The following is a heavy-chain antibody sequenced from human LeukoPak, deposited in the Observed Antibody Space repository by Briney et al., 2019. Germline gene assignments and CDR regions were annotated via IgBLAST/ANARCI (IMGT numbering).Heavy chain of an antibody. CDR1: GFTFSSYG. CDR3: ARGGDSLGGNWFDP. Sequence: GGSLRLSCAASGFTFSSYGMHWVRQAPGKGLEWVAFIRYDGSNKYYADSVKGRFTISRDNSKNTLYLQMNSLRGEDTAVYYCARGGDSLGGNWFDPWGQGTLVTVSS. J-gene: IGHJ5*02. CDR2: IRYDGSNK. V-gene: IGHV3-30*02. D-gene: IGHD3-16*01.